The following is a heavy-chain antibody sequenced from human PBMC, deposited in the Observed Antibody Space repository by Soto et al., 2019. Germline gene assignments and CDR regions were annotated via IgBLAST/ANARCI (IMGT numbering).Heavy chain of an antibody. CDR3: ARVVLPGTYYYDSSGYTERDY. Sequence: EVQLVESGGGLVQPGGSLRLSCAASGFTFSSYSMNWVRQAPGKGLEWVSYISSSSSTIYYADSVKGRFTISRDNAKNSLYMQMNSLRDEDTAVYYCARVVLPGTYYYDSSGYTERDYWGQGTLVTVSS. CDR2: ISSSSSTI. V-gene: IGHV3-48*02. CDR1: GFTFSSYS. D-gene: IGHD3-22*01. J-gene: IGHJ4*02.